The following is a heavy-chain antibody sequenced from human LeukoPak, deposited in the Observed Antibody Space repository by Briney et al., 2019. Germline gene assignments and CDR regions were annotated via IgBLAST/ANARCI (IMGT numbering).Heavy chain of an antibody. D-gene: IGHD3-10*01. CDR2: IKQDGSEK. CDR1: GFTFSSYW. CDR3: ARAKVTMVRGVPGAFDI. J-gene: IGHJ3*02. Sequence: GGSLRLSCAASGFTFSSYWMSWVRQAPGKGLEWVANIKQDGSEKYYVDSVKGRFTISRDNAKNSLYLQMNSLRAEDTAVYYCARAKVTMVRGVPGAFDIWGQGTMVTVSS. V-gene: IGHV3-7*01.